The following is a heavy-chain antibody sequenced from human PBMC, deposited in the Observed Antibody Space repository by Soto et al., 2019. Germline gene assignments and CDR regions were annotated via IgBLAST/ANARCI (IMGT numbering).Heavy chain of an antibody. D-gene: IGHD6-19*01. Sequence: XSVKVSCKVSGYTLTELSMHWVRQAPGKGLEWMGGFDPEDGETIYAQKFQGRVTMTEDTSTDTAYMELSSLRSVDTATYYCAHRPSGWYLFDYWGQGTLVTVSS. CDR3: AHRPSGWYLFDY. J-gene: IGHJ4*02. CDR2: FDPEDGET. V-gene: IGHV1-24*01. CDR1: GYTLTELS.